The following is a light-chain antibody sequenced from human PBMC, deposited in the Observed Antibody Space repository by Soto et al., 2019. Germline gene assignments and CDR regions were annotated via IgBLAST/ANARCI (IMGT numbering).Light chain of an antibody. Sequence: EIVLTQSPATLSLSPGERATLSCRASQSVGSSLAWYQQKPGQAPRLLIYDASNRATGIPARFSGSGSGTDFTLTISSLEPEDFAVYYCQQRSNWPSFGQGTRLEIK. J-gene: IGKJ5*01. CDR1: QSVGSS. CDR2: DAS. CDR3: QQRSNWPS. V-gene: IGKV3-11*01.